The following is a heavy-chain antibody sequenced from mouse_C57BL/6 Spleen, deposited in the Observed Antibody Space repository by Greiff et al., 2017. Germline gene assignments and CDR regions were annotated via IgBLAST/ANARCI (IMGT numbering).Heavy chain of an antibody. V-gene: IGHV5-17*01. Sequence: EVHLVESGGGLVKPGGSLKLSCAASGFTFSDYGMHWVRQAPEKGLEWVAYISSGSSTFYYADTVKGRFTIARDNAKNTLFLQMTSLRSEDTAMYYCARTAQAYFDYWGQGTTLTVSS. D-gene: IGHD3-2*02. J-gene: IGHJ2*01. CDR3: ARTAQAYFDY. CDR2: ISSGSSTF. CDR1: GFTFSDYG.